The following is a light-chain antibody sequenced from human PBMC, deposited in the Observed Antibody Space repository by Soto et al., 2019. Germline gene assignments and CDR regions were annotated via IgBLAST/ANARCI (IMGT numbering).Light chain of an antibody. CDR2: GNT. J-gene: IGLJ2*01. Sequence: QYVLTQPPSVSGAPGQRVTISCTGSSSNIGAGYDVHWYHQLPGTAPKLLIFGNTNRPSGVPDRFSGSKSGTSASLAINGLQADDEANYYCHSYDSTLSASIFGGGTKHTVL. V-gene: IGLV1-40*01. CDR3: HSYDSTLSASI. CDR1: SSNIGAGYD.